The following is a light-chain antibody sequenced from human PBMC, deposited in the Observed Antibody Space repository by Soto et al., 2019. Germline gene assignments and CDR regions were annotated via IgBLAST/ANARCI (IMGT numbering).Light chain of an antibody. CDR1: SSDVGGSNY. J-gene: IGLJ3*02. Sequence: QSALTQPASVSGSPGQSITISCTGTSSDVGGSNYVSWYQQHPGKAPKLMIYEVSNRPSGISNRFSGSKSGNTASLTISGLQAEDEADYYCSPYTSSSTWVFGGGTKVTVL. CDR3: SPYTSSSTWV. CDR2: EVS. V-gene: IGLV2-14*01.